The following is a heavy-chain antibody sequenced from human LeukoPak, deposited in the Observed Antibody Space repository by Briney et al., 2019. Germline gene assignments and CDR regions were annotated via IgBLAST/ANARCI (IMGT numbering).Heavy chain of an antibody. CDR1: GYTFTGYY. D-gene: IGHD3-10*01. Sequence: ASVKVSCKASGYTFTGYYMHWVRQAPGQGLEWMGWINPNSGGTNYAQKFQGRVTMTRNTSISTAYMELSSLRSEDTAVYYCARTSGYGSGSYNIDYWGQGTLVTVSS. CDR2: INPNSGGT. CDR3: ARTSGYGSGSYNIDY. J-gene: IGHJ4*02. V-gene: IGHV1-2*02.